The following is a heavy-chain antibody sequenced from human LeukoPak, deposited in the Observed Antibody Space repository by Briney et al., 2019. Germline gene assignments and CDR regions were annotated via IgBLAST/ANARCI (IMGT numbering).Heavy chain of an antibody. Sequence: ASVKVSCKASGYTFTGYYMHWVRQAPGQGLEWMGWINPNSGGTNYAQKFQGWVTMTRDTSISTAYMELSRLRSDDTAVYYCARGLSGYYGSGSYTYFDYWGQGTLVTVSS. J-gene: IGHJ4*02. CDR3: ARGLSGYYGSGSYTYFDY. CDR2: INPNSGGT. V-gene: IGHV1-2*04. CDR1: GYTFTGYY. D-gene: IGHD3-10*01.